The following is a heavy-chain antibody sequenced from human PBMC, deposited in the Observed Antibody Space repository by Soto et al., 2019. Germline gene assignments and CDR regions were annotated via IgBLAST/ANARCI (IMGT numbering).Heavy chain of an antibody. Sequence: QITVKESGLTLVKPTETLTLTCTFSGFSLSTNGMGVGWIRQPPGKALEWLALIYWDDDKRYSPSLRSRLTIIKDTSKNHVDLTMTTMEPVDPATYYCARLTRGVYDLDRLWEKFDYWGQGTLVTVSS. D-gene: IGHD5-12*01. CDR3: ARLTRGVYDLDRLWEKFDY. J-gene: IGHJ4*02. CDR1: GFSLSTNGMG. CDR2: IYWDDDK. V-gene: IGHV2-5*02.